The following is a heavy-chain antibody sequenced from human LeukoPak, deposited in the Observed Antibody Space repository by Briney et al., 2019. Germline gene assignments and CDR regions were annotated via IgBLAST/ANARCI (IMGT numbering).Heavy chain of an antibody. V-gene: IGHV1-8*01. CDR1: GYTFTSYD. Sequence: ASVKVSCKASGYTFTSYDINWVRQATGQGLAWMGWMNPNSGNTGYAQKFQGRVTMTRNTSISTAYMELSSLRSEDTAVYSCARYDNPRAFDYWGQGTLVTVSS. J-gene: IGHJ4*02. D-gene: IGHD3-22*01. CDR3: ARYDNPRAFDY. CDR2: MNPNSGNT.